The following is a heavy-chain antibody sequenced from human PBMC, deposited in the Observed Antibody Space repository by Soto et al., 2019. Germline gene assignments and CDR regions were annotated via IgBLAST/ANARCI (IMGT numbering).Heavy chain of an antibody. D-gene: IGHD3-10*01. Sequence: PGGSLRLSCAGSGFTFSGYAMTWVRQAPGKGLEWVSVISTSGDRPDYADSVKGRFTISRDNSKNMLYLQMNSLRVEDTAIYDCAVKGTFHSHYWGHGTPVTVSS. J-gene: IGHJ4*01. CDR1: GFTFSGYA. CDR2: ISTSGDRP. CDR3: AVKGTFHSHY. V-gene: IGHV3-23*01.